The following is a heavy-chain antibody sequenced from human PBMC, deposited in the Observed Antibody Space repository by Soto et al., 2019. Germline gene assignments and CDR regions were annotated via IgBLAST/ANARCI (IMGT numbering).Heavy chain of an antibody. CDR1: GFSLSTSGVG. V-gene: IGHV2-5*01. Sequence: QITLKESGPTLVKPTQTLTLTCTFSGFSLSTSGVGVGWIRQPPGKALECLALIYWNDDKRYSPSLKSRLTITKDTSKNQVVLTMTNMDPVDTATYYCAHSSYYYDSSGYYFPDYWGQGTLVTVSS. J-gene: IGHJ4*02. CDR3: AHSSYYYDSSGYYFPDY. CDR2: IYWNDDK. D-gene: IGHD3-22*01.